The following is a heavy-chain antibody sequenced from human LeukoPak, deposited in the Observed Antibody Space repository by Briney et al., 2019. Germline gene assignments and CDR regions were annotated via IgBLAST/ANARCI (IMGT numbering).Heavy chain of an antibody. D-gene: IGHD3-22*01. Sequence: SETLSLTCTVSGASMNDNYWNWIRQPPGKGLEWIGFIHSDGRTIYNPSLKSRVTISVDTSKKQVSLKLSSVSAADTAIYYCARDLDSSNGRWYYYMDVWGKGTTVTVSS. CDR3: ARDLDSSNGRWYYYMDV. J-gene: IGHJ6*03. CDR2: IHSDGRT. V-gene: IGHV4-59*01. CDR1: GASMNDNY.